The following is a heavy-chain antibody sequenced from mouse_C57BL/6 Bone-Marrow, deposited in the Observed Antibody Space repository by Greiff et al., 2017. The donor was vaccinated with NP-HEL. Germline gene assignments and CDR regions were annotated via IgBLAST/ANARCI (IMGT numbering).Heavy chain of an antibody. CDR2: IYPYNGVS. D-gene: IGHD2-4*01. J-gene: IGHJ2*01. Sequence: EVKVVESGPELVKPGASVKISCKASGYSFTGYYMHWVKQSHGNILDWIGYIYPYNGVSSYNQKFKGKATLTVDKSSSTAYMELRSLTSEDSAVYYCARTEYDYDGSYFDYWGQGTTLTVSS. CDR3: ARTEYDYDGSYFDY. CDR1: GYSFTGYY. V-gene: IGHV1-31*01.